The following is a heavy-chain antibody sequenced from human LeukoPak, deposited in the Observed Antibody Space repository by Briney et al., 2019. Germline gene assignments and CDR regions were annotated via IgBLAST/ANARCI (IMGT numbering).Heavy chain of an antibody. J-gene: IGHJ4*02. CDR3: AREAKGRDFDY. Sequence: RGSLRLSCAASGFALSNYWIHWVRQAPGQGLVWVSRIDNAGSITTYGASVKGRFTITRENSKNTLYLQMNSLRAEDTAVYYCAREAKGRDFDYWGQGTLVTVSS. V-gene: IGHV3-74*03. CDR1: GFALSNYW. CDR2: IDNAGSIT.